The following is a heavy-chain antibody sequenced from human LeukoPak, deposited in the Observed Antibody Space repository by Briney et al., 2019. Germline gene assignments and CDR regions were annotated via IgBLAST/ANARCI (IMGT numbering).Heavy chain of an antibody. V-gene: IGHV3-30*03. CDR2: LSFDSTNE. D-gene: IGHD5/OR15-5a*01. CDR1: GFAFNKFA. J-gene: IGHJ4*02. CDR3: ARDTGLGWEVSHLDL. Sequence: PGGSLRLSCAASGFAFNKFAMHWVRQTPAKGLEWVAILSFDSTNEMYGDAMKGRCSISRDNSRNTPFLQLNSLRLDDTAVYYCARDTGLGWEVSHLDLWGRGTLVTVSS.